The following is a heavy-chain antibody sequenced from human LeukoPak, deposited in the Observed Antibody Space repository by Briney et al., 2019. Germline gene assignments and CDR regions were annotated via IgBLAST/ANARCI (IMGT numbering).Heavy chain of an antibody. D-gene: IGHD1-14*01. CDR2: INHSGST. CDR3: AKALRKWFDP. V-gene: IGHV4-34*01. J-gene: IGHJ5*02. CDR1: GGSFSGYY. Sequence: PSETLSLTCAVYGGSFSGYYWSWIRQPPGKGLEWIGEINHSGSTNYNPSLKSRVTISVDTSKNQFSLKLSSVTAADTAVYYCAKALRKWFDPWGQGTLVTVSS.